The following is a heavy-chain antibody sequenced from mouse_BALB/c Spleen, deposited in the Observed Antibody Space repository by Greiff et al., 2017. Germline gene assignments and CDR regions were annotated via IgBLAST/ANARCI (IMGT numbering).Heavy chain of an antibody. J-gene: IGHJ2*01. CDR1: GYSITSGYY. D-gene: IGHD1-1*02. Sequence: EVQLQQSGPGLVKPSQSLSLTCSVTGYSITSGYYWNWIRQFPGNKLEWMGYISYDGSNNYNPSLKNRISITRDTSKNQFFLKLNSVTTEDTATYYCARERYYGGIDYWGQGTTLTVSS. CDR2: ISYDGSN. V-gene: IGHV3-6*02. CDR3: ARERYYGGIDY.